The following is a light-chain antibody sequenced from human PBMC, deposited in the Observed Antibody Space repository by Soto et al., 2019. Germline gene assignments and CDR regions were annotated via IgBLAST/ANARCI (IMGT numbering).Light chain of an antibody. CDR2: LNSDGSH. Sequence: QPVLTQSPSASASRGASVKLTCTLSSGHSSYAIAWHQQQPEKGPRYLMKLNSDGSHSKGDGIPDRFSGSSSGAERYLTISSLQSEDEADYYFQTWGTGIRVFGGGTKVTVL. V-gene: IGLV4-69*01. CDR3: QTWGTGIRV. CDR1: SGHSSYA. J-gene: IGLJ2*01.